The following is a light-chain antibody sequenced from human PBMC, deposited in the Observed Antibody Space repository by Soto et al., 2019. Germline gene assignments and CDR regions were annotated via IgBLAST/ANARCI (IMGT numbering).Light chain of an antibody. CDR3: QQYNNWPRA. J-gene: IGKJ1*01. CDR1: QSVSSS. CDR2: DAY. Sequence: EIVMTQSPATLSVSPGERATLSCRASQSVSSSLAWYQQKPGQAPRLLMYDAYIRATGIPARFSGSGSGTEFTLTISSLQSEDFAVYYCQQYNNWPRAFGQGTKVEIK. V-gene: IGKV3-15*01.